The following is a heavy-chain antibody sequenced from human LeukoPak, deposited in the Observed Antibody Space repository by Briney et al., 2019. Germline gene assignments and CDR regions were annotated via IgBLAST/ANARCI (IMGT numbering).Heavy chain of an antibody. D-gene: IGHD4-17*01. CDR2: INPNSGGT. CDR3: ARGSINSPPGLRGNLSPDNY. J-gene: IGHJ4*02. Sequence: AASVKVSCKASGYTFTGYYMHWVRQAPGQGLEWMGWINPNSGGTNYAQKFQGWVTMTRDTSISTAYMELSRLRSDDTAVYYCARGSINSPPGLRGNLSPDNYWGQGTLVTVSS. CDR1: GYTFTGYY. V-gene: IGHV1-2*04.